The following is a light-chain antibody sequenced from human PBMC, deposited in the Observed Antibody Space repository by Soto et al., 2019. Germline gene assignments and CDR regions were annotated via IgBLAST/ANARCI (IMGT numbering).Light chain of an antibody. CDR2: DDS. CDR1: NIGSKR. V-gene: IGLV3-21*02. CDR3: QVWDSTSDHYV. Sequence: SYDLTQPPSVSVAPGQTARISCGGNNIGSKRVHWYQQKPGQAPVLVVYDDSDRPSGIPERFSGSNSGNTATLTISRVEDGDEADYYCQVWDSTSDHYVLGTGTKVTVL. J-gene: IGLJ1*01.